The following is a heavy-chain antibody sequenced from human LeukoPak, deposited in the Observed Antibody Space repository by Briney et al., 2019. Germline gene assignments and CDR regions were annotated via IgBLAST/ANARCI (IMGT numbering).Heavy chain of an antibody. V-gene: IGHV4-59*01. CDR2: IYYSGST. D-gene: IGHD3-3*01. CDR1: GGSISSYY. Sequence: PSETLSLTCTVSGGSISSYYWSWIRQPPGKGLEWIGYIYYSGSTNYNPSLKSRVTISVDTSKNQFSLKLSSVTAADTAVYYCARVGIRGFGVGSDWFDPWGQGTLVTVSS. CDR3: ARVGIRGFGVGSDWFDP. J-gene: IGHJ5*02.